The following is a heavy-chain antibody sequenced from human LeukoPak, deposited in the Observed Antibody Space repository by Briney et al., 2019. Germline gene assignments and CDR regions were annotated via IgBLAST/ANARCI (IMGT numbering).Heavy chain of an antibody. CDR3: ARLALMVRGVIIYYFDY. CDR2: INHSGST. D-gene: IGHD3-10*01. CDR1: GGSFSGYY. Sequence: PSETLSLTCAVYGGSFSGYYWSWIRQPPGKGLEWIGEINHSGSTNYNPSLKSRVTISVDTSKNQFSLKLSSVTAADTAVYYCARLALMVRGVIIYYFDYWGQGTQVTVSS. J-gene: IGHJ4*02. V-gene: IGHV4-34*01.